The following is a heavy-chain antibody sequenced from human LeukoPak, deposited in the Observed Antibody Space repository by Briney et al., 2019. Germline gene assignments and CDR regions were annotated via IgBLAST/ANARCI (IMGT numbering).Heavy chain of an antibody. CDR1: GFNFHSYG. CDR2: VRYDGSIQ. V-gene: IGHV3-30*02. D-gene: IGHD6-19*01. CDR3: GKGSSTSACPDY. J-gene: IGHJ4*02. Sequence: PGGSLRLSCAASGFNFHSYGMHWVRQAPGKGLDWVAFVRYDGSIQYYADSVKGRFAISRDNSKDTVSLQMNSLRPEDTAVYYCGKGSSTSACPDYWGQGTLGTVSS.